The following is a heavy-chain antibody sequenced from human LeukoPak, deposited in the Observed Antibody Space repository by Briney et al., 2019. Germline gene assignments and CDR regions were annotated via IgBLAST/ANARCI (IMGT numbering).Heavy chain of an antibody. J-gene: IGHJ4*02. CDR1: GFTFSSYG. Sequence: GGSLRLSCAASGFTFSSYGMNWVRQAPGKGLEWVSYISSSSLYTNYADSVKGRFTISRDNAKNSLYLQMNSLRAEDMAVYYCARDLWGRYDILTGLSYWGQGTLVTVSS. CDR2: ISSSSLYT. D-gene: IGHD3-9*01. V-gene: IGHV3-21*05. CDR3: ARDLWGRYDILTGLSY.